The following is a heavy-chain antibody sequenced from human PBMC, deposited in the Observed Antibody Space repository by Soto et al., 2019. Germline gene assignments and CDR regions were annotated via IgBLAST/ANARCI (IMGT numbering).Heavy chain of an antibody. CDR2: IIPILGIA. Sequence: SVKVSCKASGGTFSSYTISWVRQAPGQGLEWMGRIIPILGIANYAQKFQGRVTITADKSTSTAYMELSSLRSEDTAVYYCARATPDYGDYVAFDIWGQGSMVTVSS. D-gene: IGHD4-17*01. CDR1: GGTFSSYT. J-gene: IGHJ3*02. V-gene: IGHV1-69*02. CDR3: ARATPDYGDYVAFDI.